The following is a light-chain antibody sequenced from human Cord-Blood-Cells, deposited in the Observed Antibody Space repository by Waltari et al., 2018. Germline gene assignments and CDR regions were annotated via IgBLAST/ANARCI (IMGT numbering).Light chain of an antibody. J-gene: IGKJ4*01. CDR2: AAS. V-gene: IGKV1-39*01. CDR1: QSISSY. Sequence: DIQMTQSPYSLSASVGDRVTITCRASQSISSYLNWYQQKPGKAPKLLIYAASSLQSGVPSRLSGSGSGTDFTLTISSLQPEDFATYYCQQSYSTPLTFGGGTKVEIK. CDR3: QQSYSTPLT.